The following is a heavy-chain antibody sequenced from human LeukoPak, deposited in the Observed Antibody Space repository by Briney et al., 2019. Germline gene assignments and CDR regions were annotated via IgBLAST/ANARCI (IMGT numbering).Heavy chain of an antibody. J-gene: IGHJ5*02. V-gene: IGHV4-38-2*02. CDR2: IYHSGST. Sequence: PSETLSLTCTVSGYSISSGYYWGWIRQPPGKGLEWIGSIYHSGSTYYNPSHKSRVTISVDTSKNQFSLKLSSVTAADTAVYYCALYYYDSSGYVNWFDPWGQGTLVTVSS. D-gene: IGHD3-22*01. CDR1: GYSISSGYY. CDR3: ALYYYDSSGYVNWFDP.